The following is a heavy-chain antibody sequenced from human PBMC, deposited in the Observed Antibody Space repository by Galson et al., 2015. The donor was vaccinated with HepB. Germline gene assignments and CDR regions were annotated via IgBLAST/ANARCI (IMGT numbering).Heavy chain of an antibody. CDR3: ARAPRLRAAYTFPYYYDSSGYWWGIDY. D-gene: IGHD3-22*01. Sequence: SCKASGYTFTSYGISWVRQAPGQGLEWMGWISAYNGNTNYAQKLQGRVTMTTDTSTSTAYMELRSLRSDDTAVYYCARAPRLRAAYTFPYYYDSSGYWWGIDYWGQGTLVTVSS. V-gene: IGHV1-18*01. CDR2: ISAYNGNT. J-gene: IGHJ4*02. CDR1: GYTFTSYG.